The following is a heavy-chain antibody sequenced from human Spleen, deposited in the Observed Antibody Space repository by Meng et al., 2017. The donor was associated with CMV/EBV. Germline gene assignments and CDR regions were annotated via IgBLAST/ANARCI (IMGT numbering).Heavy chain of an antibody. J-gene: IGHJ4*02. Sequence: LTCAVYGGSFSGYYWSWIRQPPGKGLEWIGEINHSGSTNYNPSLKSRVTISVDTSKNQFSLKLSSVTAADTAVYYCARVTTPGFDYWGQGTLVTVSS. V-gene: IGHV4-34*01. CDR1: GGSFSGYY. D-gene: IGHD4-11*01. CDR2: INHSGST. CDR3: ARVTTPGFDY.